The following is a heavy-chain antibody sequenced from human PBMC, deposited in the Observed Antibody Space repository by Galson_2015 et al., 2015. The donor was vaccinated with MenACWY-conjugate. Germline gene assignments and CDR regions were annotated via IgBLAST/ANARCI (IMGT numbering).Heavy chain of an antibody. CDR3: ARGCFGVLIRASYYGMDV. J-gene: IGHJ6*02. CDR1: PDSISTYY. D-gene: IGHD3-3*01. CDR2: AYNKHNT. Sequence: ATLALTTTLSPDSISTYYCCWNRQPPVDGLEWIGDAYNKHNTNYNPSLNSRVTISLDTPKNQFSVKLSSGTAAVTDMYYCARGCFGVLIRASYYGMDVWGRGTTVTVSS. V-gene: IGHV4-59*01.